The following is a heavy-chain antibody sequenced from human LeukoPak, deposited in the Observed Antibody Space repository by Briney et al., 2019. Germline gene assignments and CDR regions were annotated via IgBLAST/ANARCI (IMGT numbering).Heavy chain of an antibody. CDR2: FFLKGST. Sequence: SETLSLTCTVSGYSITSAYYWGWIRQPPGKGLEWIGSFFLKGSTYYNPSLKSRVTISVATSKNQFSLKLSSVTAADTAVYYCARLALRYCSSTSCPGYFDYWGQGTLVSVSS. V-gene: IGHV4-38-2*02. D-gene: IGHD2-2*01. CDR3: ARLALRYCSSTSCPGYFDY. J-gene: IGHJ4*02. CDR1: GYSITSAYY.